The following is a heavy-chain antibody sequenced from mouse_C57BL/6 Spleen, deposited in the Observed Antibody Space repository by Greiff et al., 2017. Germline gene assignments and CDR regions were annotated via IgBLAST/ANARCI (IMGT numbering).Heavy chain of an antibody. Sequence: VKLMESGPGLVAPSQSLSITCTVSGFSLTSYAISWVRQPPGKGLEWLGVIWTGGGTNYNSALKSRLSISKDNSKSQVFLKMNSLQTDDTARYYCAREPYGSSPYYAMDYWGQGTSVTVSS. J-gene: IGHJ4*01. CDR3: AREPYGSSPYYAMDY. CDR2: IWTGGGT. D-gene: IGHD1-1*01. V-gene: IGHV2-9-1*01. CDR1: GFSLTSYA.